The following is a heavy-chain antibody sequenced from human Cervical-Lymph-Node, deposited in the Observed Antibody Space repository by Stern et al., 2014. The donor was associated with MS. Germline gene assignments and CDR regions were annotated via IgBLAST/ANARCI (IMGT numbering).Heavy chain of an antibody. D-gene: IGHD3-22*01. J-gene: IGHJ4*02. CDR1: GYTFTAFF. CDR3: AREATRIVVGIDY. CDR2: LDPNSDDP. Sequence: VQLVESGTKMQKPGASVKVSCKASGYTFTAFFIHWVRHVPGQGLEWMGRLDPNSDDPTYAQKFQDRVTLTRDTSIGTADLELSRLTSADTAVYYCAREATRIVVGIDYWGQGTQVTVSS. V-gene: IGHV1-2*06.